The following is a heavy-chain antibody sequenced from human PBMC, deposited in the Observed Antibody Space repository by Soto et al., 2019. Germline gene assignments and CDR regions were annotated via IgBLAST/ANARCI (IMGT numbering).Heavy chain of an antibody. J-gene: IGHJ1*01. D-gene: IGHD2-15*01. CDR3: ARDVGVVGSGGGAQWGELDF. V-gene: IGHV1-18*04. Sequence: QVQLVQSGAEVKMPVASVKVSCKASGYTFTSYGISWVRTAPGHGSDLMGWISAYNGNTNYSQKLKGRVTMTTDTYSSKAYMERRNLRSDGPAVHYCARDVGVVGSGGGAQWGELDFWGQWTRLIVSS. CDR1: GYTFTSYG. CDR2: ISAYNGNT.